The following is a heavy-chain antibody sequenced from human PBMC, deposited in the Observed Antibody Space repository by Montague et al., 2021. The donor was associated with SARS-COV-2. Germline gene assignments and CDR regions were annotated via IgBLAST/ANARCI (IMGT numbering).Heavy chain of an antibody. V-gene: IGHV3-23*01. CDR1: GFTFSTYA. D-gene: IGHD2-15*01. CDR2: ISGSGDKT. CDR3: AKDLFCSGGDCYFYGMDL. J-gene: IGHJ6*02. Sequence: SLSLSCAASGFTFSTYAMSWVRRAPGKGLEWVSAISGSGDKTYYADSVKGRFTISRDNSKNTVSLQVNSLRVEDTAVYYCAKDLFCSGGDCYFYGMDLWGQGTTVTVSS.